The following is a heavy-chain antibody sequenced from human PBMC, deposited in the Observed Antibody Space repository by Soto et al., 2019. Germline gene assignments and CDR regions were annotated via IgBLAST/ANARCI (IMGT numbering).Heavy chain of an antibody. V-gene: IGHV4-59*01. Sequence: RSLTCTVSGGSFSSYYWSWIRQPPGKGLEWIGYIYYSGSTNYNPSLKSRVTISVDTSKNQFSLKLSSVTAADTAVYYCARAGGSGSHLPSLYYYYGIDVWGQGTTVTVSS. CDR2: IYYSGST. CDR1: GGSFSSYY. J-gene: IGHJ6*02. CDR3: ARAGGSGSHLPSLYYYYGIDV. D-gene: IGHD3-10*01.